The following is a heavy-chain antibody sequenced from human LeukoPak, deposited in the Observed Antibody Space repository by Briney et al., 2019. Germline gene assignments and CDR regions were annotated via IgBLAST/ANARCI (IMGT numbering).Heavy chain of an antibody. V-gene: IGHV3-30*03. CDR1: GFTFSRYG. J-gene: IGHJ4*02. CDR3: ARERWLHY. Sequence: GGSLRLSCAASGFTFSRYGMHWVRQAPGKGLEWVAVISYDGKNKYYADSVKGRFTISRDNSKNTLYLQMSSLRAEDTAVYYCARERWLHYWGQGTLVTVSS. D-gene: IGHD5-24*01. CDR2: ISYDGKNK.